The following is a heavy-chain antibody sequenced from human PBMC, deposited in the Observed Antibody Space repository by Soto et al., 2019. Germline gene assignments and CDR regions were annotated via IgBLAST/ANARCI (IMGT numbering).Heavy chain of an antibody. Sequence: QLQLQESGSGLVKPSQTLSLTCAVSGGSISSGGYSWIWIRQPPGKGLEWIGYIYHSGSTYYNRSLQSRVTRSVDRSKNQLSLKLSSVTAADTAVYYCARGQVVAAQHWGQGTLVTVSS. CDR3: ARGQVVAAQH. D-gene: IGHD2-15*01. V-gene: IGHV4-30-2*01. CDR1: GGSISSGGYS. J-gene: IGHJ4*02. CDR2: IYHSGST.